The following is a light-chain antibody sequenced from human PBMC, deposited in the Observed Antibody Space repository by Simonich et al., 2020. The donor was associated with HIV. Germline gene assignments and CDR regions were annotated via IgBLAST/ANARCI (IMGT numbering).Light chain of an antibody. CDR2: WAS. J-gene: IGKJ5*01. CDR1: QSVLYRSKNKNY. CDR3: QQYYSTPIT. Sequence: DIVITQSTDSLTVSLGERSTINCKYSQSVLYRSKNKNYLAWYQQKPGQSHKLIVYWASTREAGVPDRFSGSGSGTDFTLTISSLQAEDVAVYYCQQYYSTPITFGQGTRLEIK. V-gene: IGKV4-1*01.